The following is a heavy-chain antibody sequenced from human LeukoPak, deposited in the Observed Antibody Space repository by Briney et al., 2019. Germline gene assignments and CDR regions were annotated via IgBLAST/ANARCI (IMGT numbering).Heavy chain of an antibody. D-gene: IGHD6-13*01. J-gene: IGHJ5*02. CDR3: SIAADGTFWFDP. V-gene: IGHV5-51*01. Sequence: GESLKISCKGSGYIFTNYWVGWVRQMPGKGLEWMGIIYGRDSDARYSPSLQGQVTISVDKSISTAYLQWSSLKASDTAIYYCSIAADGTFWFDPWGQGTLVTVSP. CDR2: IYGRDSDA. CDR1: GYIFTNYW.